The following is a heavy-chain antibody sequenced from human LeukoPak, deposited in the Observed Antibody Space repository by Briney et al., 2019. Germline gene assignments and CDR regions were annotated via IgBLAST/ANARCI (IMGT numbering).Heavy chain of an antibody. Sequence: SETLSLTCAVYGGSFSGYYWSWIRQPPGKGLEWIGEINHSGGTNYNPSLKSRITISVDKSKNQFSLKLSSVTAADTAVYYCARERSGSEIFARSFDIWGQGTMVTVSS. J-gene: IGHJ3*02. CDR1: GGSFSGYY. V-gene: IGHV4-34*01. CDR3: ARERSGSEIFARSFDI. CDR2: INHSGGT. D-gene: IGHD3-3*01.